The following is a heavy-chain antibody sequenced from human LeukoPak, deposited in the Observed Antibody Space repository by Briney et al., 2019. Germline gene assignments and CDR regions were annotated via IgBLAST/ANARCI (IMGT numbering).Heavy chain of an antibody. CDR2: FDPEHGET. J-gene: IGHJ3*02. CDR3: ATGRLYYDRRGYYENDAFDT. Sequence: ASVKVSCKVSRYTLTELSMHWARQAPGKGLEWMGGFDPEHGETIYAQKFQGRVTMTEGTSTDTAYMELSSLRSEDTAVYYCATGRLYYDRRGYYENDAFDTWGQGTMVTVS. CDR1: RYTLTELS. D-gene: IGHD3-22*01. V-gene: IGHV1-24*01.